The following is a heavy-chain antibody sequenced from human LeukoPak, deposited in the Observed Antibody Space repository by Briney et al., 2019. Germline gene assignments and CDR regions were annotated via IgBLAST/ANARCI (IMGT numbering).Heavy chain of an antibody. CDR2: ISGSGGST. CDR1: GFTFSSYA. D-gene: IGHD3-22*01. V-gene: IGHV3-23*01. CDR3: AKDENYYDSSSPSYAFDI. J-gene: IGHJ3*02. Sequence: GGSLRLSCAASGFTFSSYAMSWVRQAPGKGLEWVSAISGSGGSTYYADSVKGRFTISRDNSKNTLYLQMNSLRAEDTAVYYCAKDENYYDSSSPSYAFDIWGQGTMVTVSS.